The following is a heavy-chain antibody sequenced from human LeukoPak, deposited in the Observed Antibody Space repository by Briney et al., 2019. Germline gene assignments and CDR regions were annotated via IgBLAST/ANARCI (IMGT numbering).Heavy chain of an antibody. J-gene: IGHJ6*03. V-gene: IGHV3-15*01. D-gene: IGHD2-8*01. CDR3: TTDRVRQYYYYYMDV. Sequence: GGSLRLSCAASGFTFSNAWMSWVRQAPGKVLEWVGRIKSKTDGGTTDYAAPVKGRFTISRDDSKNTLYLQMNSLKTEDTAVYYCTTDRVRQYYYYYMDVWGKGTTVTVSS. CDR2: IKSKTDGGTT. CDR1: GFTFSNAW.